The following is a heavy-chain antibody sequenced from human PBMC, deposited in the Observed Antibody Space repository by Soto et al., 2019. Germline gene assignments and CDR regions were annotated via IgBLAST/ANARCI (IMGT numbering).Heavy chain of an antibody. J-gene: IGHJ5*02. CDR3: ARARITMVPAWFDH. CDR2: IYYSGST. Sequence: QVQLQESGPGLVKPSQTLSLTCTVSGGSISSGGYYWNWIRQHPGKGLEGIGYIYYSGSTYYNPSLKSRVTISVDTSKNQFRLKLSSVTAADTAVYYCARARITMVPAWFDHWGQGTLVTVSS. D-gene: IGHD3-10*01. CDR1: GGSISSGGYY. V-gene: IGHV4-31*03.